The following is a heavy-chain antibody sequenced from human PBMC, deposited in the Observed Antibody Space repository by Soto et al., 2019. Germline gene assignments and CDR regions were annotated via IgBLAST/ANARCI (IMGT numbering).Heavy chain of an antibody. CDR1: GFTFSTQA. CDR2: LISSGESP. D-gene: IGHD6-19*01. CDR3: AKDLHGSGWSVDQ. J-gene: IGHJ4*02. V-gene: IGHV3-23*01. Sequence: EVQLLESGGRVVQPGGSLRLSCSASGFTFSTQAMAWVRQAPGKGLEWVSALISSGESPDYADSVKGRFTISRDNSTNTLYLQMTSLRADDTAVYYCAKDLHGSGWSVDQWGQGTVVTGSS.